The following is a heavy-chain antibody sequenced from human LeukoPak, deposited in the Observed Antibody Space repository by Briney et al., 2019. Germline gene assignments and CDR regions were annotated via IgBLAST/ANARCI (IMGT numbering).Heavy chain of an antibody. J-gene: IGHJ4*02. Sequence: GESLKISCKGSGYSFTSYWIGWVRQMPGKGLEWRGIIYPGDSDTRYSPSFQGEVTISADKSISTAYLQWSSLKASDTAMYYCARRGRGYDSVYYFDYWGQGPLVTVSS. V-gene: IGHV5-51*01. D-gene: IGHD3-16*01. CDR3: ARRGRGYDSVYYFDY. CDR1: GYSFTSYW. CDR2: IYPGDSDT.